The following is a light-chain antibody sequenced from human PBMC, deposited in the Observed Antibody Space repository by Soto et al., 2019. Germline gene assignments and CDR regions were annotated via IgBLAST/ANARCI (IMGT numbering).Light chain of an antibody. V-gene: IGKV3-20*01. CDR1: QSVSSSY. CDR3: QQYGSSPHT. Sequence: EIVLTQSPGTLSLSPGEIATLSCRASQSVSSSYLAWYQHKPGQAPRLRIYGASSRATGIPNRFSGSGSGTEFTLPSSRLEPEDFAVYYCQQYGSSPHTFGQGTKLEIK. J-gene: IGKJ2*01. CDR2: GAS.